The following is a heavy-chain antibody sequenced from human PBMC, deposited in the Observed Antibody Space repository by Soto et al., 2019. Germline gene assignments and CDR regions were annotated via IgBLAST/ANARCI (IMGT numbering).Heavy chain of an antibody. Sequence: PGGSLRLSCAASGFTFSNYAMNWVRQAPGKGLEWVSAISGSGGTTYYADSVKGRFTMSRDNSKNTLYLQMNSLRADDTAVYYCAKVPLQPYYFDYWGLGTLVTVSS. D-gene: IGHD2-21*01. CDR2: ISGSGGTT. J-gene: IGHJ4*02. CDR1: GFTFSNYA. V-gene: IGHV3-23*01. CDR3: AKVPLQPYYFDY.